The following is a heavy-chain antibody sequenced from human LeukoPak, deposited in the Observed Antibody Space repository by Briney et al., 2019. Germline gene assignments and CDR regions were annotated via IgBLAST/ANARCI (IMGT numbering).Heavy chain of an antibody. Sequence: GASVKVSCXASGYTFTGYYMHWVRQAPGQGLEWMGWINPNSGSTNYAQKFQGRVTMTRDTSISTAYMELSRLRSDDTAVYYCARMAYYDSSGYYSVDYWGQGTLVTVSS. CDR1: GYTFTGYY. D-gene: IGHD3-22*01. CDR3: ARMAYYDSSGYYSVDY. CDR2: INPNSGST. J-gene: IGHJ4*02. V-gene: IGHV1-2*02.